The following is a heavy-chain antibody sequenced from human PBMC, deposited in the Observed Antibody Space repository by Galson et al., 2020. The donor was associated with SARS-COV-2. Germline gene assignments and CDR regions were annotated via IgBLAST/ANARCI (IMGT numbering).Heavy chain of an antibody. J-gene: IGHJ4*02. CDR1: GFSFSDHY. Sequence: GESLKISCEASGFSFSDHYLDWVRQAPGKGLEWIGRARNKANSHTTEYDPSVRGRFTISRDDSQNSLYLQMNSLRTEDTAVYYCARRMTTSDFFDLWGQGTLVTVSS. CDR3: ARRMTTSDFFDL. V-gene: IGHV3-72*01. CDR2: ARNKANSHTT. D-gene: IGHD4-4*01.